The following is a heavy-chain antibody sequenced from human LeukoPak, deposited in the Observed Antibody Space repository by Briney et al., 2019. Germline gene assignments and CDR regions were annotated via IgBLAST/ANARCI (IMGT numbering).Heavy chain of an antibody. CDR3: AKVAKYYYGSETYYFFEH. J-gene: IGHJ4*02. Sequence: GGSLRLSCAVSGFSPSDSYMTWIRQAPGKGLEWVANIKQDGTEKYYVDSVKGRFTISRDNAKNSLYLQMNSLRVEDTAVYYCAKVAKYYYGSETYYFFEHWGQGTPVTASS. CDR1: GFSPSDSY. D-gene: IGHD3-10*01. V-gene: IGHV3-7*01. CDR2: IKQDGTEK.